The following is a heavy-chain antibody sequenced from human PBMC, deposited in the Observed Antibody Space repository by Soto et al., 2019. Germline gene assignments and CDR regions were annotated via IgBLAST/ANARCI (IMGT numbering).Heavy chain of an antibody. J-gene: IGHJ3*01. CDR2: ISGSGDRT. Sequence: GSPRLSCAASGFTFWTPGLSWVRQAPGKGLQWVSSISGSGDRTYYADSVKGRFTVSRDNSKNTLYLDMNTVTADDTALYYCTWSLVARDAFDEWGQGTMVTVSS. CDR3: TWSLVARDAFDE. CDR1: GFTFWTPG. V-gene: IGHV3-23*01. D-gene: IGHD5-12*01.